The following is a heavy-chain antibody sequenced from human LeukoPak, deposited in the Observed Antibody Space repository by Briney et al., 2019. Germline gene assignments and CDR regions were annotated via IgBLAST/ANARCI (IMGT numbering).Heavy chain of an antibody. J-gene: IGHJ4*02. V-gene: IGHV4-39*07. CDR2: IYYSGST. CDR3: ARGGEESSVDY. D-gene: IGHD3-10*01. Sequence: PSETLSLTCTVSGGSISSSSYYWGWIRQPPGKGLEWIGSIYYSGSTYYNPSLKSRVTISVDTSKNQFSLKLSSVTAADTAVYYCARGGEESSVDYWGQGTLVTVSS. CDR1: GGSISSSSYY.